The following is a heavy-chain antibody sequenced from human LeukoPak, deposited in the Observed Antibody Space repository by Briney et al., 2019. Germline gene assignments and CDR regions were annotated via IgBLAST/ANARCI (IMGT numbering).Heavy chain of an antibody. CDR3: AKEYYVLLVYALGGSFDY. V-gene: IGHV3-23*01. CDR1: GFTFSSYA. D-gene: IGHD2-8*02. J-gene: IGHJ4*02. CDR2: ISGNGRST. Sequence: GGSLRLSCAASGFTFSSYAMSWVRQAPGKGLEWVSTISGNGRSTYYGDSVKGRFTISRDNSKNTLSLQMNSLRAEDTAVYYCAKEYYVLLVYALGGSFDYRGRGTLVTVSS.